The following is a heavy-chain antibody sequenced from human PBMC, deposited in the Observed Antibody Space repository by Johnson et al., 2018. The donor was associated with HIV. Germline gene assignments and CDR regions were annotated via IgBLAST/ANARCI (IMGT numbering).Heavy chain of an antibody. CDR3: ALEAVRSTDAFDI. D-gene: IGHD3-10*01. J-gene: IGHJ3*02. Sequence: QMQLVASGGGLVQPGRSLRLSCAASGFTFSSYAMHWVRQAPGKGLEWVAVISYDGSNKYYADSVQGRFTISRDNAKNSLYLQTNSLRTEDTAVYYCALEAVRSTDAFDIWGQGTMVIVSS. CDR2: ISYDGSNK. CDR1: GFTFSSYA. V-gene: IGHV3-30-3*01.